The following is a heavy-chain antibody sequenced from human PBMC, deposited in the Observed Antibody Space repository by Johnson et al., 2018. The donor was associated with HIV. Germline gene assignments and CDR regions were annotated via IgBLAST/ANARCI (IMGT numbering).Heavy chain of an antibody. CDR3: ARGRTVVSVFDI. Sequence: EKLVESGGGVVRPGGSLRLSCAASGFTVSSNYMSWVRQAPGKGLEWVSVIYSCGSTYYAASVTGRFNIYRDNSKNTLYLQMNSLRAEDTAVYYRARGRTVVSVFDIWGQGTMVTVSS. D-gene: IGHD3-3*01. CDR1: GFTVSSNY. CDR2: IYSCGST. V-gene: IGHV3-66*01. J-gene: IGHJ3*02.